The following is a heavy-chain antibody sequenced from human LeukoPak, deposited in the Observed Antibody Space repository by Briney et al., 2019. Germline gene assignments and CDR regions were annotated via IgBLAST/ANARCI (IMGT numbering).Heavy chain of an antibody. CDR3: AINYDSSGYYYGKFDY. D-gene: IGHD3-22*01. J-gene: IGHJ4*02. Sequence: ASVKVSCKASGYTFTSYGMSWVRQAPGQGLEWMGWISAYNGNTNYAQKLQGRVTMTTDTSTSTAYMELRSLRSDDTAVYYCAINYDSSGYYYGKFDYWGQGTLVTVSS. CDR2: ISAYNGNT. V-gene: IGHV1-18*01. CDR1: GYTFTSYG.